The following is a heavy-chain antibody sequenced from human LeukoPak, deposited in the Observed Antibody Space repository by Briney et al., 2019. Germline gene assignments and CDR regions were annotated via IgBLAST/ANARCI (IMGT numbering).Heavy chain of an antibody. Sequence: SETLSLTCAVYGGSFSGYYWSWIRQPPGKGLEWIGEINHSGSTNYNPSLKSRVTISIDPSKSQFSVKLNSVTAADTAVYYCAGSSNWLPFDHWGQGALFTVSS. D-gene: IGHD6-13*01. V-gene: IGHV4-34*01. J-gene: IGHJ4*02. CDR2: INHSGST. CDR1: GGSFSGYY. CDR3: AGSSNWLPFDH.